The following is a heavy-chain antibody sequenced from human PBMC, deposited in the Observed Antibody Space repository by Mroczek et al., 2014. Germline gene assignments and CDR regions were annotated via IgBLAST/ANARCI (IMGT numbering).Heavy chain of an antibody. Sequence: QLVESGGGLVKPGGSLRLSCAASGFTFSDYYMSWIRQAPGKGLEWVSYISSSGSTIYYADSVKGRFTISRDNAKNSLYLQMNSLRAEDTAVYYCARRRIYCSSTSCYSNAFDIWGQGTMVTVSS. CDR2: ISSSGSTI. CDR3: ARRRIYCSSTSCYSNAFDI. D-gene: IGHD2-2*01. J-gene: IGHJ3*02. V-gene: IGHV3-11*01. CDR1: GFTFSDYY.